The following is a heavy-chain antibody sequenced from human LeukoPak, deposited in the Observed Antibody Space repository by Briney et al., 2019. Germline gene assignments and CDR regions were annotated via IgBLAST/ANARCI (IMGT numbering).Heavy chain of an antibody. D-gene: IGHD5-24*01. CDR1: GGSISISSYY. V-gene: IGHV4-39*01. J-gene: IGHJ4*02. CDR3: ARQQRAIDY. CDR2: TYYSGST. Sequence: SETLSLTCTVSGGSISISSYYWGWIRQPPGKGLEWIGSTYYSGSTYYNPSLKSRVTISVDTSKNQFSLKLSSVTAADTAVYYCARQQRAIDYWGQGTLVTVSS.